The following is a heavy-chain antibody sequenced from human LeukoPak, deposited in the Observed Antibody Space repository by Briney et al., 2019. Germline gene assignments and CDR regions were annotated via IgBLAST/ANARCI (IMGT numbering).Heavy chain of an antibody. V-gene: IGHV4-59*01. CDR2: IYYSGST. J-gene: IGHJ3*02. CDR1: GGSISSYY. Sequence: SETLSLTCTVSGGSISSYYWSWIRQPPGKGLEWIGYIYYSGSTNYNPSLKSRVTISVDTSKNQFSLKLSSVTAADTAVYYCAGVGRSEAFDIWGQGTMVTVSS. CDR3: AGVGRSEAFDI. D-gene: IGHD1-26*01.